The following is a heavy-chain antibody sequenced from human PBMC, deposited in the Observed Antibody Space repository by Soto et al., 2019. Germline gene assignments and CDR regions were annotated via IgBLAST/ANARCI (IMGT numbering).Heavy chain of an antibody. CDR3: AQSSRGYSYDTSDTS. CDR2: IYWDDDK. D-gene: IGHD5-18*01. CDR1: GFSLNTSEVG. V-gene: IGHV2-5*02. J-gene: IGHJ5*02. Sequence: SAPKLMNPTHTLTQTCTSSGFSLNTSEVGVGWIRQPPGKALEWLALIYWDDDKRYSPSLKSRLTITKDTSKNQVVLTMTNMDPVDTATYYCAQSSRGYSYDTSDTSWGQGTLVTVSS.